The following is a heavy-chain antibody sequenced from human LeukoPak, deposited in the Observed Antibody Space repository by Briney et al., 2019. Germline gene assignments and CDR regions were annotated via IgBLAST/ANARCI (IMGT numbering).Heavy chain of an antibody. D-gene: IGHD6-13*01. CDR3: ARDPGIAAAIDDY. CDR1: GGTFSSYA. CDR2: IIPIFGTA. V-gene: IGHV1-69*13. J-gene: IGHJ4*02. Sequence: ASVKVSCKASGGTFSSYAISWVRQAPGQGLEWMGGIIPIFGTANYAQKFQGRVTITADESTSTAYMELSSLRSDDTAVYYCARDPGIAAAIDDYWGQGTLVTVSS.